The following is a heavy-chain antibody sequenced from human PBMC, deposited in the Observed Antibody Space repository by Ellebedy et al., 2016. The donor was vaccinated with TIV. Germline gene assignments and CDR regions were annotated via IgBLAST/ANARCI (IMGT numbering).Heavy chain of an antibody. CDR2: ISSDGSNT. D-gene: IGHD3-22*01. V-gene: IGHV3-23*01. CDR1: GFTFSSFA. CDR3: AKGSSSGFTYDRVGFEY. J-gene: IGHJ4*02. Sequence: GESLKISCAASGFTFSSFAMHWVRQAPGKGLEWLSVISSDGSNTYHADSVKGRFTITSDNSKNTLYLQMNRLRTEDTAVYFCAKGSSSGFTYDRVGFEYWGQGALVTVSS.